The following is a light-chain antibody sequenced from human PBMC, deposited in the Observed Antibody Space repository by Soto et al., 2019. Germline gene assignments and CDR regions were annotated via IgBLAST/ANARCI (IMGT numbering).Light chain of an antibody. Sequence: QSALTQPASVSGCPGQSITISCTGTSSVVGSYNLVSWYQQHPGKAPKLMIYEVSKRPSGVSNRFSGSKSGNTASLTISGLQAEDEADYYCCSYAGSSTFDFGTGTKVTVL. J-gene: IGLJ1*01. CDR2: EVS. CDR1: SSVVGSYNL. V-gene: IGLV2-23*02. CDR3: CSYAGSSTFD.